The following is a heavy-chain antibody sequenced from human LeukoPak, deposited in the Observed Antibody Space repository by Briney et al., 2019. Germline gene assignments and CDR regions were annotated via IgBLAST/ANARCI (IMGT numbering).Heavy chain of an antibody. J-gene: IGHJ3*02. D-gene: IGHD2-2*01. Sequence: PSETLSLTCTVSGGSISSGDYYWSWISQPPGKGLEWIGYIYYSGSTYYNPSLKSRVTISVDTSKNQFSLKLSSVTAADTAVYYCARDLADIVVVPAASPDAFDIWGQGTMVTVSS. V-gene: IGHV4-30-4*08. CDR1: GGSISSGDYY. CDR3: ARDLADIVVVPAASPDAFDI. CDR2: IYYSGST.